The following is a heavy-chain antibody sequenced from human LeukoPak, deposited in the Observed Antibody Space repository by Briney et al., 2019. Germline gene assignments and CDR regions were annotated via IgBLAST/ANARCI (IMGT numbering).Heavy chain of an antibody. V-gene: IGHV5-51*01. D-gene: IGHD6-13*01. J-gene: IGHJ4*02. CDR1: GYPFSMYW. CDR3: ARHRAVGGGHSTTWYTDY. CDR2: IDPGDSEI. Sequence: GESLKISCQGLGYPFSMYWIGWVRHMPGKGLEWMGVIDPGDSEITYSPSFQGHVTISVDKSVNTAYLQWSTLKASDTALYYCARHRAVGGGHSTTWYTDYWGQGTLVSVSS.